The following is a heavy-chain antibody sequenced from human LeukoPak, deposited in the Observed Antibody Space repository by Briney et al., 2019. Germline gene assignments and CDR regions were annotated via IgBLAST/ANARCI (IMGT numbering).Heavy chain of an antibody. D-gene: IGHD5-18*01. Sequence: RSWETLSLTCIVSGGSISTYYWSWIRQPPGKGLEWIGYFYYSGSTNYNPSPKSRVTISVDTSKNQFSLKLSSVTAADTAVYYCARVMSGYSYGYPDFWGQGTLVTVSS. V-gene: IGHV4-59*01. J-gene: IGHJ4*02. CDR3: ARVMSGYSYGYPDF. CDR1: GGSISTYY. CDR2: FYYSGST.